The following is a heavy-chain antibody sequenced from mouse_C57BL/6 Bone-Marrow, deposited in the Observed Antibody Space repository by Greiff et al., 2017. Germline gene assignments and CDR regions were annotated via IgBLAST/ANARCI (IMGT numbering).Heavy chain of an antibody. V-gene: IGHV1-55*01. CDR2: IYPGSGST. J-gene: IGHJ1*03. D-gene: IGHD1-1*01. Sequence: LQQPGAELVKPGASVKMSCKASGYTFTSYWITWVKQRPGQGLEWIGDIYPGSGSTNYNEKFKSKATLTVDTSSSTAYMQLSSLTSEDSAVYYCARGGIYYYGSSWYFDVWGTGTTVTVSS. CDR1: GYTFTSYW. CDR3: ARGGIYYYGSSWYFDV.